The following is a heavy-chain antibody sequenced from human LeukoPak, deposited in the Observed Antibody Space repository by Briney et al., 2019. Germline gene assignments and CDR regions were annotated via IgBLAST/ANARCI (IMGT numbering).Heavy chain of an antibody. D-gene: IGHD2-2*01. CDR1: GFTFSDYF. J-gene: IGHJ4*02. Sequence: GGSLRLSCAASGFTFSDYFVTWIRQAPGKGLEWVSYISSSGTTTYYADSVKGRSTISRDNAKNSLYLQVNSLRAEDTAVYYCARGSTAAANFDYWGQGTLVTVSS. CDR2: ISSSGTTT. V-gene: IGHV3-11*04. CDR3: ARGSTAAANFDY.